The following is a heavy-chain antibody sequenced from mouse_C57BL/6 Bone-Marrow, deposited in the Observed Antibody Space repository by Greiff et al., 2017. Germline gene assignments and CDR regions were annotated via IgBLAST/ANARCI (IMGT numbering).Heavy chain of an antibody. J-gene: IGHJ3*01. CDR3: GRGSKGGFAY. CDR2: ISSGSSTI. V-gene: IGHV5-17*01. Sequence: EVHLVESGGGLVKPGGSLKLSCAASGFTFSDYGMHWVRQAPEKGLEWVAYISSGSSTIYYADTVKGRFTISRDNAKNTLFLQMTSLRSEDTAMYYCGRGSKGGFAYWGQGTLVTVSA. CDR1: GFTFSDYG.